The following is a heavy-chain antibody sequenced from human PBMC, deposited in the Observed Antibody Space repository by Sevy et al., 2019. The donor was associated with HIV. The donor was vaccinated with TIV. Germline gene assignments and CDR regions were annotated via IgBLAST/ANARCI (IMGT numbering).Heavy chain of an antibody. V-gene: IGHV2-5*02. J-gene: IGHJ4*02. Sequence: SGPTLVNPTQTLTLTCTFSGFSLNAAGMGVGWIRQPPGKALEWLALIYWDDDNRYSPSLQSRLTVTKDTSKRQVFLTMTKVDPMDTATYYCAHRRTYGNPFNYWGPRTLVTVSS. CDR3: AHRRTYGNPFNY. CDR1: GFSLNAAGMG. CDR2: IYWDDDN. D-gene: IGHD4-4*01.